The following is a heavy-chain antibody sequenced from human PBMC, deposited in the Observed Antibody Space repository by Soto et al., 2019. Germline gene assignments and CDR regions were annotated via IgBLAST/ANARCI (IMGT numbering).Heavy chain of an antibody. Sequence: GGSLRLSCAASGFTFSSYWMHWVRQAPGKGLVWVSRINSDGRSTSYADSVKGRFTISRDNAKNTLYLQMNSLRAEDTAVYYCARVTLYTASFDYWGQGTLVTVSS. CDR2: INSDGRST. V-gene: IGHV3-74*01. J-gene: IGHJ4*02. D-gene: IGHD2-21*02. CDR1: GFTFSSYW. CDR3: ARVTLYTASFDY.